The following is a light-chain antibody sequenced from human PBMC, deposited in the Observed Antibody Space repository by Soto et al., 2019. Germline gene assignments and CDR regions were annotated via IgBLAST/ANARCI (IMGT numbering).Light chain of an antibody. CDR3: QQLNSYPLT. CDR2: TAS. V-gene: IGKV1-9*01. J-gene: IGKJ4*01. CDR1: RGISSF. Sequence: DIQLTQSPSFLSASVGDRVTITCRASRGISSFLAWYQQKPGKAPNLLIYTASTLRSGVPSRFSGSGSGTDFTLTISSLQPEDFATYYCQQLNSYPLTGGGGTTVEIK.